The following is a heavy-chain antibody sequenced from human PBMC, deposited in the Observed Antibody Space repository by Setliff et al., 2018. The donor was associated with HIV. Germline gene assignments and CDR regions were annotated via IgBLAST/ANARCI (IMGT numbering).Heavy chain of an antibody. CDR1: GGSISSGDYY. Sequence: PSETLSLTCTVSGGSISSGDYYWSWIRQPPGKGLEWIGYIYYSGSTYYNPSLKSRVTISVDTSKNQFSLKLSSVTAADTAVYYCVTMTTVIHWYFDLWGRGTLVTVS. CDR3: VTMTTVIHWYFDL. CDR2: IYYSGST. J-gene: IGHJ2*01. D-gene: IGHD4-17*01. V-gene: IGHV4-30-4*08.